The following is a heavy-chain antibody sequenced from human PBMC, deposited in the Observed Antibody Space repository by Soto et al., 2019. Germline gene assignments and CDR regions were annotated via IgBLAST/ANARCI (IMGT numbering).Heavy chain of an antibody. D-gene: IGHD3-10*01. Sequence: QVQLVQSGAEVKKPGSSVKVSCKASGGTFSSYAISWVRQAPGQGLAWMGGIIPIFGTANYAQKFQGRVPIPADDSTSTAYMELSSLISEDTAVYYCARSREVFGELPSSRYYYYGMDVWGQGTTVTVSS. CDR2: IIPIFGTA. CDR3: ARSREVFGELPSSRYYYYGMDV. CDR1: GGTFSSYA. V-gene: IGHV1-69*01. J-gene: IGHJ6*02.